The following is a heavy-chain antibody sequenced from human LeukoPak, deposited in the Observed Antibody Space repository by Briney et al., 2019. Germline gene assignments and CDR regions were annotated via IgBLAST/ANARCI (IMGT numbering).Heavy chain of an antibody. CDR1: GYTFTSYY. CDR2: INPNSGGT. V-gene: IGHV1-2*02. CDR3: ARERSVFCAGSRRCSWFDP. J-gene: IGHJ5*02. Sequence: ASVKVSCKASGYTFTSYYMHWVRQAPGQGLEWMGWINPNSGGTNYAQKFQGRVTMTRDTSISTAYMELSRLRSHDTAVYYCARERSVFCAGSRRCSWFDPWGQGTLVTVSS. D-gene: IGHD3-9*01.